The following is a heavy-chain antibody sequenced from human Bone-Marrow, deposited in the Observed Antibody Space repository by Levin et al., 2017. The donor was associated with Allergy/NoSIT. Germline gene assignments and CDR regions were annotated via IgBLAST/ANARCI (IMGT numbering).Heavy chain of an antibody. D-gene: IGHD1-26*01. J-gene: IGHJ4*02. Sequence: LRLSCAVSGGSISSGGYSWSWIRQPPGKGLEWIGYIYHSGSTYYNPSLKSRVTISVDRSKNQFSLKLSSVTAADTAVYYCARLRRGSHENYFDYWGQGTLVTVSS. V-gene: IGHV4-30-2*01. CDR3: ARLRRGSHENYFDY. CDR1: GGSISSGGYS. CDR2: IYHSGST.